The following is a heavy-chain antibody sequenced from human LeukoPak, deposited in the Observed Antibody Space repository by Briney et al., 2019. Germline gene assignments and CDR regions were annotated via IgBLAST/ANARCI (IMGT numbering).Heavy chain of an antibody. CDR1: GGSFSGYY. J-gene: IGHJ4*02. CDR3: ATHYVWGSYRS. V-gene: IGHV4-34*01. D-gene: IGHD3-16*02. Sequence: SETLSLTCAVYGGSFSGYYWSWIRQPPGKGLEWIGEINHSGSTNYNPSLKSRVTISVDTSKNQFSLKLSSVTAADTAAYYCATHYVWGSYRSWGQGTLVTVSS. CDR2: INHSGST.